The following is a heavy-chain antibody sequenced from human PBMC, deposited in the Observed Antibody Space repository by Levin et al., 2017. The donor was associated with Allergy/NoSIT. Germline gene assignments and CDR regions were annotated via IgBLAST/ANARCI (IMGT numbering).Heavy chain of an antibody. CDR3: ARDYRDGKDAFDI. Sequence: GGSLRLSCAASGFTFTNYWMTWVRQAPGKGLEWVANINQDGSEKYYVDSVKGRFTISRDNAKNSLYLQMNSLRAEDTAVYYCARDYRDGKDAFDIWGQGTMVTVSS. CDR1: GFTFTNYW. J-gene: IGHJ3*02. CDR2: INQDGSEK. D-gene: IGHD1-14*01. V-gene: IGHV3-7*04.